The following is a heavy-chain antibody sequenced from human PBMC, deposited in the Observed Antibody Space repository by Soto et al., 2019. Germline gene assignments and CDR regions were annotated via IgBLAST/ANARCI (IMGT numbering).Heavy chain of an antibody. CDR2: IYAGGST. V-gene: IGHV3-53*01. Sequence: GGSLRLSCLASGFTVNSRSMSWVRQAPGKGLEWVSVIYAGGSTYFADSVKGRFTISRDTSTNTLYLQMDSLRAEDTAVYYCTNGPYYFDFWGQGTLVTVSS. CDR1: GFTVNSRS. J-gene: IGHJ4*02. CDR3: TNGPYYFDF.